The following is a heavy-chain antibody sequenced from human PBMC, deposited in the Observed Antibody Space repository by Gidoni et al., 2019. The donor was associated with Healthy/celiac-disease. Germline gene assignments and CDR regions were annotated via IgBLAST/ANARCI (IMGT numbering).Heavy chain of an antibody. V-gene: IGHV3-30*18. J-gene: IGHJ6*02. Sequence: QVQLVESGGGVVQPGRSLRLSCAASGFTFSSYGMHWGRQAPGKGLEWVAVISYDGSNKYYADSVKGRFTISRDNSKNTLYLQMNSLRAEDTAVYYCAKDQYDFWSGYYYYYGMDVWGQGTTVTVSS. CDR2: ISYDGSNK. D-gene: IGHD3-3*01. CDR3: AKDQYDFWSGYYYYYGMDV. CDR1: GFTFSSYG.